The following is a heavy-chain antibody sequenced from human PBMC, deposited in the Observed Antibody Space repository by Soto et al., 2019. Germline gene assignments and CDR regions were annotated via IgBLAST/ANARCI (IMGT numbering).Heavy chain of an antibody. V-gene: IGHV3-23*01. J-gene: IGHJ6*02. CDR3: AKDRDGAAAGPTKFYGMDV. CDR2: ISGSGDST. CDR1: GFTFSSYA. D-gene: IGHD6-13*01. Sequence: EVQLLESGGGLVQPGGSLRLSCAASGFTFSSYAMNWVRQAPGKGLEWVSDISGSGDSTYYADSVRGRFTISRDNSKNTLYLQMNSLRAEDTAVYYCAKDRDGAAAGPTKFYGMDVWGQGTTVTVSS.